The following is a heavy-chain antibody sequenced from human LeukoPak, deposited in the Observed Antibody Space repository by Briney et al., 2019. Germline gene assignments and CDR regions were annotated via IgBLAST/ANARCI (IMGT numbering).Heavy chain of an antibody. CDR2: IWYDGSNK. V-gene: IGHV3-33*01. CDR3: AREGFYGDPHFDY. D-gene: IGHD4-17*01. CDR1: GFTFSSYG. Sequence: GRSLRLSCAASGFTFSSYGMHWVRQAPGKGLEWVAVIWYDGSNKYYADSVKGRFTISRDSSKNTLYLQMNSLRAEDTAVYYCAREGFYGDPHFDYWGQGTLVTVSS. J-gene: IGHJ4*02.